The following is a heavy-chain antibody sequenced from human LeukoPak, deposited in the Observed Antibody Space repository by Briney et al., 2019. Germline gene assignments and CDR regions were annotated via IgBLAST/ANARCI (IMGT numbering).Heavy chain of an antibody. Sequence: GASVKVSCKASGYTFTSYYMHWVRQAPGQGLEWMGIINPSGGSTSYAQKFQGRVTMTRDTSTSTVYMELSSLRSEDTAVYYCARDKGDSSGYFLPPDAFDIWGQGTMVTVSS. CDR3: ARDKGDSSGYFLPPDAFDI. J-gene: IGHJ3*02. D-gene: IGHD3-22*01. CDR2: INPSGGST. CDR1: GYTFTSYY. V-gene: IGHV1-46*01.